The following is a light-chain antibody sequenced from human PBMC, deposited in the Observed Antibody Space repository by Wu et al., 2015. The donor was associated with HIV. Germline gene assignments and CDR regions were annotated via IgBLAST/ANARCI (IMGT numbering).Light chain of an antibody. CDR1: QSISSW. CDR2: KAS. CDR3: QQYNSYPYS. V-gene: IGKV1-5*03. Sequence: DIQMTQSPSTLSASVGDRVTITCRASQSISSWLAWYQQKRGKAPKLLIYKASSLESGVPLRFSGSGSGTEFTLTISSLQPDDFATYYCQQYNSYPYSFGQGTKLEIK. J-gene: IGKJ2*03.